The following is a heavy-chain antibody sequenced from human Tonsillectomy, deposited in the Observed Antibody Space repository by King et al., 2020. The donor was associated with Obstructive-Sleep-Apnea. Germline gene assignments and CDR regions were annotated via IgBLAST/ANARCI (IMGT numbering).Heavy chain of an antibody. CDR1: GFTFGDYY. CDR3: SRDRGVGASCYDC. D-gene: IGHD1-26*01. V-gene: IGHV3-11*06. J-gene: IGHJ4*02. Sequence: VQLVESGGGLVKPGGSLRLSCAASGFTFGDYYMSWIRQAPGKGLEWVSYISSSSSHTAYADSVKGRFTISRDNAKSSFYLQMNSLRAEDTAVYYWSRDRGVGASCYDCWGQGTLVTVSS. CDR2: ISSSSSHT.